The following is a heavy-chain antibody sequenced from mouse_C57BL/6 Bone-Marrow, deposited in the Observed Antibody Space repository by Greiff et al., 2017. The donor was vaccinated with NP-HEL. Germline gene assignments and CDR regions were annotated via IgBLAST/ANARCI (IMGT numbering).Heavy chain of an antibody. CDR3: ARDYYGSSYYAMDY. D-gene: IGHD1-1*01. V-gene: IGHV1-69*01. J-gene: IGHJ4*01. Sequence: QVHVKQPGAELVMPGASVKLSCKASGYTFTSYWMHWVKQRPGQGLEWIGEIDPSDSYTNYNQKFKGKSTLTVDKSSSTAYMQLSSLTSEDSAVYYCARDYYGSSYYAMDYWGQGTAVTVSS. CDR2: IDPSDSYT. CDR1: GYTFTSYW.